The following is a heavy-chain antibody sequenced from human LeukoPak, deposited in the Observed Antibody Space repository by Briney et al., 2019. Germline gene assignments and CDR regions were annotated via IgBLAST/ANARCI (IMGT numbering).Heavy chain of an antibody. CDR2: IIPILGIA. J-gene: IGHJ4*02. CDR3: ARGSEDGYSTVYFDY. CDR1: GGTFSSYA. D-gene: IGHD5-24*01. V-gene: IGHV1-69*04. Sequence: SVKVSCKSSGGTFSSYAISWVRQAPGQGLEWMGRIIPILGIANYAQKFQGRVTITADESTSTAYMELSSLRSEDTAVYYCARGSEDGYSTVYFDYWGQGTLVTVSS.